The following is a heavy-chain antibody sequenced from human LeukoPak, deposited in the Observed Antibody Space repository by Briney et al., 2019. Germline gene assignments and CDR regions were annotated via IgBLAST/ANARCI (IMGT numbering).Heavy chain of an antibody. CDR3: ARYHYGDHPFDP. CDR2: IKQDGSDK. D-gene: IGHD4-17*01. J-gene: IGHJ5*02. Sequence: PGGPLRLFCAASGFTFNSYWMSWVRDAPGKGLEWVANIKQDGSDKKHMDSVEGRFTISRDNAKNSLYLQMNSLRAEDTAVYYCARYHYGDHPFDPWGQGTLVTVSS. V-gene: IGHV3-7*01. CDR1: GFTFNSYW.